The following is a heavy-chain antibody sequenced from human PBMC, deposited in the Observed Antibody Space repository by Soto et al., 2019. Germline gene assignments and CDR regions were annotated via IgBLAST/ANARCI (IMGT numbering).Heavy chain of an antibody. CDR3: ARGRSYYGSGSYYKNYNWFDP. J-gene: IGHJ5*02. V-gene: IGHV4-34*01. D-gene: IGHD3-10*01. CDR1: GGSFSGYY. Sequence: SETLSLTCAVYGGSFSGYYWSWIRQPPGKGLERIGEINHSGSTNYNPSLKSRVTISVDTSKNQFSLKLSSVTAADTAVYYCARGRSYYGSGSYYKNYNWFDPWGQGTLVTVSS. CDR2: INHSGST.